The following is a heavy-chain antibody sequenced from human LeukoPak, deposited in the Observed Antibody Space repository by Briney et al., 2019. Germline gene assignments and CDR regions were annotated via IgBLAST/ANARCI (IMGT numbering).Heavy chain of an antibody. V-gene: IGHV3-23*01. D-gene: IGHD6-19*01. CDR1: GFTFRNYV. CDR2: IGSGGEST. CDR3: AKGSTGWPYYFDS. J-gene: IGHJ4*02. Sequence: RPGGSLRLSCAASGFTFRNYVIHWVRQAPGKGPEWVSAIGSGGESTYYADSVKGRFTISRDNSRNTLFLQMNSLRAEDTAVYYCAKGSTGWPYYFDSWGQGNLVSVSS.